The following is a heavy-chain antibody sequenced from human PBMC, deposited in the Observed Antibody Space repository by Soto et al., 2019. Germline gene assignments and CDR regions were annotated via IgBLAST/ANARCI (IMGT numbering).Heavy chain of an antibody. D-gene: IGHD3-16*01. CDR1: GDSIRSNY. Sequence: QVQLQESGPGLVKPSETLSLTCTVSGDSIRSNYWSWIRQPPGKGLEWIGYFHYSANTNYNPSLKSRVIISVDTSKNQFFLKLTSVTATDTAVYYCAKTKEGGFDPWGQGILVTVSS. V-gene: IGHV4-59*01. J-gene: IGHJ5*02. CDR3: AKTKEGGFDP. CDR2: FHYSANT.